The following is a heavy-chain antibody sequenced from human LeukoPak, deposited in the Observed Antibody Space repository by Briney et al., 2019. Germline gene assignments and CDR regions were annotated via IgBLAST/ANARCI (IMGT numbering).Heavy chain of an antibody. D-gene: IGHD6-13*01. Sequence: SETLSLTCTVSGGSISSSSYYWGWIRQPPGKGLEWIGSIYYSGSTYYNPSLKSRVTISVDTSKNQFSLKLSSVTAADTAVYYCAREVSTMNSSSWYYYFDYWGQGTLVTVSS. CDR3: AREVSTMNSSSWYYYFDY. J-gene: IGHJ4*02. V-gene: IGHV4-39*02. CDR1: GGSISSSSYY. CDR2: IYYSGST.